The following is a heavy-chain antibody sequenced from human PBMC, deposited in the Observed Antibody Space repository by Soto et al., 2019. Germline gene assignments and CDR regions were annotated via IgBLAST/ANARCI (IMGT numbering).Heavy chain of an antibody. CDR3: ARGVKRDYYGSGSYFYYYYYYMDV. CDR2: INHSGST. J-gene: IGHJ6*03. Sequence: SETLSLTCAVYGGSFSGYYWSWIRQPPGKGLEWIGEINHSGSTNYNPSLKSRVTISVDTSKNQFSLKLSSVTAADTAVYYCARGVKRDYYGSGSYFYYYYYYMDVWGKGTKVTVSS. CDR1: GGSFSGYY. V-gene: IGHV4-34*01. D-gene: IGHD3-10*01.